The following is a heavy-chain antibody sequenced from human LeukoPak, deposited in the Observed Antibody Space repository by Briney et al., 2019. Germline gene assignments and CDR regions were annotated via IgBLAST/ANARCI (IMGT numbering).Heavy chain of an antibody. J-gene: IGHJ4*02. CDR1: GYTFTTYD. V-gene: IGHV1-8*01. Sequence: GASVKVSCKAFGYTFTTYDINWVRQPTGQGLEWMGWVNPSSGVTRYAQKFQGRVTMTRNTSISTAYMELSSLRSEDTAVYYCAKNYDFLTGYASWGQGTLVTVSS. CDR2: VNPSSGVT. CDR3: AKNYDFLTGYAS. D-gene: IGHD3-9*01.